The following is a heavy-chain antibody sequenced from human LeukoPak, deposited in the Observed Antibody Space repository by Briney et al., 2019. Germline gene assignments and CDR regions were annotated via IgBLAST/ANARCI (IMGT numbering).Heavy chain of an antibody. V-gene: IGHV3-23*01. CDR2: ISGSGGST. D-gene: IGHD5-12*01. CDR1: GFTFSSYA. J-gene: IGHJ5*02. Sequence: GGSLRLSCAASGFTFSSYAMSWVRQAPGKGLEWVSGISGSGGSTYYADSVKGRFTISRDNSKNTLYLQMNSLRAEDTAVYYCAKYASGFSGYERDWFGPWGQGTLVTVSS. CDR3: AKYASGFSGYERDWFGP.